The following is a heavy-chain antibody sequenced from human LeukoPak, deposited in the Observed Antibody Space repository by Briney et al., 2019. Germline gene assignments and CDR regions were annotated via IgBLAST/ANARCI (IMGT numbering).Heavy chain of an antibody. CDR2: IHYSGST. CDR3: ARHQTGGTYPLDY. Sequence: SETLSLTCTVSGGSMNTYFWSWIRQPPGKGLEWIGHIHYSGSTTYNPSLKSRVTISVDVSKNQFSLKLSSVTAADTAVYYCARHQTGGTYPLDYWGQGTLVTVSS. J-gene: IGHJ4*02. V-gene: IGHV4-59*08. CDR1: GGSMNTYF. D-gene: IGHD1-26*01.